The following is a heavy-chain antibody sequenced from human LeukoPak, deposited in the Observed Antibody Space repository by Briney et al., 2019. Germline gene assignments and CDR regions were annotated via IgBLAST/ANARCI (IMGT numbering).Heavy chain of an antibody. CDR2: ISSDGNNK. J-gene: IGHJ3*01. D-gene: IGHD5-24*01. Sequence: GRSLRLSCAASGFSFTTYGMHWVRQAPGKGLEWVALISSDGNNKYYADSVKGRFTISRDNSKDTLFLQMNSLRAEDTAIYYCARDIQLSTWGLGTMVTVSS. CDR1: GFSFTTYG. V-gene: IGHV3-30*03. CDR3: ARDIQLST.